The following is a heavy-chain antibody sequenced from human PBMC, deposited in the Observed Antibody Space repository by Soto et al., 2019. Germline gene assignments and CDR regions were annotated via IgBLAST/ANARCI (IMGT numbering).Heavy chain of an antibody. CDR3: ARVGATVTSQALGFDH. V-gene: IGHV4-61*01. J-gene: IGHJ4*02. D-gene: IGHD4-17*01. CDR1: GGSIRTTRYY. Sequence: SETLSLTCTVSGGSIRTTRYYWSWIRQHPGKGLEWIGYLYYTGSTNYNASLKSQVTMSLDTSKNQFSLMLTSVTAADTAVYYCARVGATVTSQALGFDHWGQGILVTVSS. CDR2: LYYTGST.